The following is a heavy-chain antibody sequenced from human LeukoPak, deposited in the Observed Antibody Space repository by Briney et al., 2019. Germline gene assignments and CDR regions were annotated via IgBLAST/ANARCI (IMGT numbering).Heavy chain of an antibody. Sequence: GASVKVSCKASGYTFTGYYMQWVRQAPGQGLEWMGWINPNSGVTNYAQKFQGRVTMTRDTSISTAYMELSRLRSDDTAVYYCARIRSGWLTRASGYYYYMDVWGKGTTVIVSS. CDR1: GYTFTGYY. CDR2: INPNSGVT. D-gene: IGHD6-19*01. V-gene: IGHV1-2*02. CDR3: ARIRSGWLTRASGYYYYMDV. J-gene: IGHJ6*03.